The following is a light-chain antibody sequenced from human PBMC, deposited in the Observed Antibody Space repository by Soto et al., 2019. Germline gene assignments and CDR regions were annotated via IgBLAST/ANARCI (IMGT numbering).Light chain of an antibody. V-gene: IGKV4-1*01. CDR3: QQYDRSPWT. Sequence: DIVLTQSPDSLAVSLGERATINCKSSQTILYNSNNKNYIAWYQQKPGQPPKLLIYWASTRESGVPDRFSGSGSGTDFTLTISSLQAEDVAVYYCQQYDRSPWTFGQGTKVEIK. CDR1: QTILYNSNNKNY. CDR2: WAS. J-gene: IGKJ1*01.